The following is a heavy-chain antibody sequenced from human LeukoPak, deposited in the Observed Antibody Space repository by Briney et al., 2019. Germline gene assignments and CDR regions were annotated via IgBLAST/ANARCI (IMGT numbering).Heavy chain of an antibody. CDR3: ARIRGYSGYESLTFDY. D-gene: IGHD5-12*01. CDR2: IYYSGHT. CDR1: GGSISSSSNY. J-gene: IGHJ4*02. Sequence: SETLSLTCTVSGGSISSSSNYWGWIRQPPGKGLEWMGSIYYSGHTYYNPSLKSRVTISVDTSKNQFSLKLSSVTAADTAVYYCARIRGYSGYESLTFDYWGQGTLVTVSS. V-gene: IGHV4-39*07.